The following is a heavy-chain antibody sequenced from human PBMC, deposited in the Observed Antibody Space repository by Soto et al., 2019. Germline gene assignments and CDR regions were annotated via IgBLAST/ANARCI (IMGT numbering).Heavy chain of an antibody. CDR1: GGSISTRDYF. CDR3: TRDSTMTSTWRGLDV. V-gene: IGHV4-31*03. Sequence: QVQLQESGPELVKPSQTLSLTCTVSGGSISTRDYFWGWVRQHPGKGLEWIGYIFYSGSSYYNPSLQCRLTISVDTSKTQCALRRASGTAADTAVDYWTRDSTMTSTWRGLDVWGQGTTVPVSS. D-gene: IGHD5-12*01. CDR2: IFYSGSS. J-gene: IGHJ6*02.